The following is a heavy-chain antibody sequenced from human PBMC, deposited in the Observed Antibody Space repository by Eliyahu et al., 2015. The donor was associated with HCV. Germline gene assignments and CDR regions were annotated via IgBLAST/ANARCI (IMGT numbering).Heavy chain of an antibody. CDR3: ARRSSVTEYSLDS. D-gene: IGHD2/OR15-2a*01. J-gene: IGHJ4*02. V-gene: IGHV3-48*03. CDR2: ISGSGTTS. Sequence: HLMESGGSLVQPGGSLRLSCSASGFTFDLHEMNWVRQAPGKGLEWLSFISGSGTTSHYADSVTGRFIVSRDNANNLLFLEMNSLKVEDTAIYYCARRSSVTEYSLDSWGQGTLVAVSS. CDR1: GFTFDLHE.